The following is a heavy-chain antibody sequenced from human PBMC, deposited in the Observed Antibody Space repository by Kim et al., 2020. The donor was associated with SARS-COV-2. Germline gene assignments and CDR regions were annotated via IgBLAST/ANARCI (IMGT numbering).Heavy chain of an antibody. CDR3: AKAMSRIAVAGYDY. V-gene: IGHV3-23*01. J-gene: IGHJ4*02. Sequence: ADSVKGRFTISRDNSKNTLYLQMNSLRAEDTAVYYCAKAMSRIAVAGYDYWGQGTLVTVSS. D-gene: IGHD6-19*01.